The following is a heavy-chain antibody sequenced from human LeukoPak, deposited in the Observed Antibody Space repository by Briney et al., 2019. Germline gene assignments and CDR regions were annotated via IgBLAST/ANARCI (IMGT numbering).Heavy chain of an antibody. J-gene: IGHJ4*02. V-gene: IGHV4-34*01. CDR1: GGSFSGYY. CDR2: INHSGST. Sequence: SETLSLTCAVYGGSFSGYYWSWIRQPPGKGLEWIGEINHSGSTNYNPSLKSRVTISVDTSKNQFSLKLSSVTAADTAVYYCARRKRSPAAITLPYYFDYWGQGTLVTVSS. D-gene: IGHD2-2*02. CDR3: ARRKRSPAAITLPYYFDY.